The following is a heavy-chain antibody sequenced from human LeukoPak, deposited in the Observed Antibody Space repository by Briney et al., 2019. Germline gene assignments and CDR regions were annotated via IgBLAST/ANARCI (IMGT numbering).Heavy chain of an antibody. V-gene: IGHV3-33*01. D-gene: IGHD3-10*01. J-gene: IGHJ6*02. CDR2: IWYDGSNK. CDR1: GFTFSSYG. Sequence: PGRSLRLSCAASGFTFSSYGMHWVRQAPGKGLEWVAVIWYDGSNKYYADSVKGRFTISRDNSKNTLYLQMSSLRAEDTAVYYCARANYGSGTNYYNGLDVWGQGTTVTVSS. CDR3: ARANYGSGTNYYNGLDV.